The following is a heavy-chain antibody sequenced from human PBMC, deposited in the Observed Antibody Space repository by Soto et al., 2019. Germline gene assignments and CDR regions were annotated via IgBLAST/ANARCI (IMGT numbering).Heavy chain of an antibody. CDR2: INTDGSDT. CDR3: ARAAFYGALPGY. D-gene: IGHD4-17*01. V-gene: IGHV3-74*01. J-gene: IGHJ4*02. CDR1: GFTFSSYW. Sequence: GGSLRLSCAASGFTFSSYWMHWVRQAPGKGLVWVSRINTDGSDTSYADSVKGRFTISRDNAKNTLYLQMNSLRAEDTAVYYCARAAFYGALPGYWGQGTLVTVSS.